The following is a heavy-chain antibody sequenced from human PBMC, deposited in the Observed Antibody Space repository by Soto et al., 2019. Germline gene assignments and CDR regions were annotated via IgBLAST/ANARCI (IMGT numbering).Heavy chain of an antibody. CDR2: ISGSGGST. J-gene: IGHJ6*02. CDR3: AKASSLVPAALVV. CDR1: GFTFSSYA. V-gene: IGHV3-23*01. Sequence: GGSLRLSCAASGFTFSSYAMNWVRQAPGKGLEWVSAISGSGGSTYYADSVKGRFTISRDNSKNTLYLQMNSLRAEDTAVYYCAKASSLVPAALVVWGQGTTVTVSS. D-gene: IGHD2-2*01.